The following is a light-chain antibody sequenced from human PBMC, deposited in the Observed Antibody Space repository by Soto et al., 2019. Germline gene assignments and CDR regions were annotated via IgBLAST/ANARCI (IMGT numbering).Light chain of an antibody. J-gene: IGKJ1*01. CDR3: KQYKSHSWT. CDR1: QSLSSW. V-gene: IGKV1-5*03. CDR2: RAS. Sequence: DIPMPQSPSTLSASIGDRVTITCRASQSLSSWGAWYQQKPGKAPKLLIHRASNLQSGVPPRFSGSESGTEFTLTISSLQPDDFGTYYCKQYKSHSWTCGQGTRVDIK.